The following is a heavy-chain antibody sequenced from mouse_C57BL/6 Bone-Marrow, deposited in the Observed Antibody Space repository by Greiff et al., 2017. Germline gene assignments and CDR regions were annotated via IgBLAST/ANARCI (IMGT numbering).Heavy chain of an antibody. V-gene: IGHV1-18*01. CDR2: INPNNGGT. CDR3: ATARPLAY. Sequence: VQLQQSGPELVKPGASVKIPCKASRYTFTDYNMDWVKQSHGKSLEWIGDINPNNGGTIYNQKFKGKATLTVDKSSSTAYMELRSLTSEDTAVYYCATARPLAYWGQGTLVTVSA. D-gene: IGHD3-2*02. CDR1: RYTFTDYN. J-gene: IGHJ3*01.